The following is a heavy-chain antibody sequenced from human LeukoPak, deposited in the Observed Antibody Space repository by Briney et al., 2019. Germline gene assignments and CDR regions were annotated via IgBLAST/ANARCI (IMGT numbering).Heavy chain of an antibody. V-gene: IGHV3-15*01. CDR2: IKSKTDGGTT. CDR1: GFTFSNTW. CDR3: ARVGPMYSSTWPYYYYYMDV. Sequence: GGSLRLSCAASGFTFSNTWMSWVRQAPGKGLEWVGRIKSKTDGGTTDYAAPVKGRFSISRDDSKNTLYLQMNSLKTEDTAVYYCARVGPMYSSTWPYYYYYMDVWGKGTTITVSS. J-gene: IGHJ6*03. D-gene: IGHD6-13*01.